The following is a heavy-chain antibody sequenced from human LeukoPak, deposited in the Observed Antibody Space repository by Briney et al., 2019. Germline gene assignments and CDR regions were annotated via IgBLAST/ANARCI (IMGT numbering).Heavy chain of an antibody. CDR3: AKDLKVRGVIADYYYYGMDV. V-gene: IGHV3-11*05. Sequence: GGSLRLSCAASGFSFSDYHMSWIRQAPGKGLEWVSYISSSGSYRDYADSVKGRFTISRDNARNSLYLQMNSLRAEDTAVYYCAKDLKVRGVIADYYYYGMDVWGQGTTVTVSS. CDR1: GFSFSDYH. CDR2: ISSSGSYR. J-gene: IGHJ6*02. D-gene: IGHD3-10*01.